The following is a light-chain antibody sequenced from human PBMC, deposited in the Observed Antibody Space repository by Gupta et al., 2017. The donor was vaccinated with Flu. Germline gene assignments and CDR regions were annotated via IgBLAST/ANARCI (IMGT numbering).Light chain of an antibody. J-gene: IGLJ1*01. Sequence: SALTQPRSVSGSPGPSVTISCAGTSSDVGGYNYVSWYHQHPGNAPKLMIYDVSKRPSGVPDRFSGSKYVNTASLTISVLQAEDEDDYYCCSYAGSYTLFGTGTKVTVL. V-gene: IGLV2-11*01. CDR2: DVS. CDR1: SSDVGGYNY. CDR3: CSYAGSYTL.